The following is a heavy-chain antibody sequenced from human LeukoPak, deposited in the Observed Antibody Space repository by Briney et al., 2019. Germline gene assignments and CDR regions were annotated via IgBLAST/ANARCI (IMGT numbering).Heavy chain of an antibody. Sequence: PSETLSLTCAVYGGSFSGFYWSWIRQPPGKGLEWIGEITHSGSTNYNPSLKSRVTISVDTSKSQFSLKLNSVTAADTAVYYCAKSNGYGLVDIWGQGTMVTVSS. CDR3: AKSNGYGLVDI. J-gene: IGHJ3*02. CDR1: GGSFSGFY. CDR2: ITHSGST. V-gene: IGHV4-34*01. D-gene: IGHD3-10*01.